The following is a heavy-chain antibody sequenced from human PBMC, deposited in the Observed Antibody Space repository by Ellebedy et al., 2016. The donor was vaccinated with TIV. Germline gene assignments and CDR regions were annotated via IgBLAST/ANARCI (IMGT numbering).Heavy chain of an antibody. V-gene: IGHV3-64D*09. CDR1: GFTFSSYA. Sequence: GEFLKISCSVSGFTFSSYAMHWVRQAPGKGLQYVAAISDNGITTDYADSVGGRFTISRDNSKTTLYLQMRSLRPEDTAVYYCVKAWHSSSWYSNWFDPWGQGTLVIVSS. CDR3: VKAWHSSSWYSNWFDP. D-gene: IGHD6-13*01. J-gene: IGHJ5*02. CDR2: ISDNGITT.